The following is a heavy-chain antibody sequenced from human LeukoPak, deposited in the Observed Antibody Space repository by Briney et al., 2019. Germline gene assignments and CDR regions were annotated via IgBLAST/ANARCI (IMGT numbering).Heavy chain of an antibody. CDR1: VYTFTSYG. D-gene: IGHD3-10*01. CDR3: ARVYDSGSYSCPH. V-gene: IGHV1-8*02. J-gene: IGHJ4*02. Sequence: ASVKVSCKASVYTFTSYGINCVRQATGRGLEWMGWMNPNSGNTGYAQKFQGRVTMTRNTSRSTAYMELSSLRSEDTAVYYCARVYDSGSYSCPHWGQGTLVTVSS. CDR2: MNPNSGNT.